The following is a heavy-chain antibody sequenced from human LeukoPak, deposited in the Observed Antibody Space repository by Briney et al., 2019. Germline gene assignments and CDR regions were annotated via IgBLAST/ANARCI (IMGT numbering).Heavy chain of an antibody. CDR3: ARDIYPQFWSGPFDP. D-gene: IGHD3-3*01. CDR2: INHSGYT. V-gene: IGHV4-34*01. Sequence: PSETLSLTCAVYGGSFSGYYWSWIRQPPGKGLEWIGEINHSGYTNYNPSLKSRVTMSVDTSKNQFSLKLSSVTAADTAVYYCARDIYPQFWSGPFDPWGQGTLVTVSS. J-gene: IGHJ5*02. CDR1: GGSFSGYY.